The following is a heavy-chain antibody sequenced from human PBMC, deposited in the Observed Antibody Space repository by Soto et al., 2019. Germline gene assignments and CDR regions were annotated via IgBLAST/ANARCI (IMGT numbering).Heavy chain of an antibody. CDR2: IYNTGST. D-gene: IGHD2-21*02. CDR1: GGSITNYY. V-gene: IGHV4-4*08. J-gene: IGHJ3*02. CDR3: AKTHQGDYAFDI. Sequence: SETLSLTCTVSGGSITNYYWSWFRQPPGKGLEWIGFIYNTGSTSYNPSLNSRVTMSVDTSKNQISLRLSSATAADTAMYFCAKTHQGDYAFDIWGQGTLVTVS.